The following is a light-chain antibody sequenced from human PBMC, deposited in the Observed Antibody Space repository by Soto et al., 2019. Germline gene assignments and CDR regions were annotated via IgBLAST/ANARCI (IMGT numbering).Light chain of an antibody. V-gene: IGLV2-18*01. CDR3: AAWDDSLNGFYV. CDR1: WSDVGIYDL. J-gene: IGLJ1*01. CDR2: QVS. Sequence: QSVLTQPPSVSGSPGQSVTISCTGTWSDVGIYDLVSWYQQPPGTAPKLLIYQVSYRPSGVPDRFSGSKSGNTPSLTISGLQAEDEADYYCAAWDDSLNGFYVFGTGTKVTVL.